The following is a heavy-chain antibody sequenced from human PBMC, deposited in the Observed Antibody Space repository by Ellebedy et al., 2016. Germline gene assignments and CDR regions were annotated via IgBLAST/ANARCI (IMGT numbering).Heavy chain of an antibody. Sequence: SETLSLTXTVSGGSISSGDYYWSWIRQPPGKGLEWIGYIYYSGSTNYNPSLKSRVTISVDTSKNQFSLKLSSVTAADTAVYYCARDTSSGYGGWFDPWGQGTLVTVSS. D-gene: IGHD3-22*01. V-gene: IGHV4-61*08. CDR2: IYYSGST. CDR3: ARDTSSGYGGWFDP. CDR1: GGSISSGDYY. J-gene: IGHJ5*02.